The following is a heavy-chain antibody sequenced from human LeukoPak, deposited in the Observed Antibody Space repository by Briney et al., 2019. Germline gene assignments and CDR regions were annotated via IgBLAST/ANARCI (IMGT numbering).Heavy chain of an antibody. Sequence: ASVKVSCKVSGYTLTELSMRWVRRAPGKGLEWMGGFDPEDGETIYAQKFQGRVTMTEDTSTDTAYMELSSLRSEDTAVYYCATTYGAVAGLYYFDYWGQGTLVTVSS. V-gene: IGHV1-24*01. CDR2: FDPEDGET. CDR1: GYTLTELS. CDR3: ATTYGAVAGLYYFDY. D-gene: IGHD6-19*01. J-gene: IGHJ4*02.